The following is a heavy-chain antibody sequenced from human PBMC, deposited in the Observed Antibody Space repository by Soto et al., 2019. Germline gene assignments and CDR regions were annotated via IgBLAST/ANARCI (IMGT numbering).Heavy chain of an antibody. CDR3: AREGITMVRGVTGDYYYYGMDV. V-gene: IGHV3-33*01. J-gene: IGHJ6*02. D-gene: IGHD3-10*01. Sequence: QVQLVESGGGVVQPGRSLRLSCAASGFTFSSYGMHWVRQAPGKGLEWVAVIWYDGSNKYYADSVKGRFTISRDNSKNTLYLQMNSRRAEDTAVYYCAREGITMVRGVTGDYYYYGMDVWGQGTTVTVSS. CDR1: GFTFSSYG. CDR2: IWYDGSNK.